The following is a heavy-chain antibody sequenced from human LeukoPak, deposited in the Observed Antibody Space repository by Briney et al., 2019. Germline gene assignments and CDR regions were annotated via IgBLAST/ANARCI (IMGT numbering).Heavy chain of an antibody. CDR2: ISNDGSNK. J-gene: IGHJ4*02. D-gene: IGHD3-10*01. V-gene: IGHV3-30*18. CDR3: AKGEYTYGPGSFDY. CDR1: GFTVSTYG. Sequence: GRSLGLSCAASGFTVSTYGMHWVRQAPCKGLEWVAVISNDGSNKYYADSVKGRFTISRDNSKNTLYLQMNSLRAEDSAVYYCAKGEYTYGPGSFDYWGQGTLVTVSS.